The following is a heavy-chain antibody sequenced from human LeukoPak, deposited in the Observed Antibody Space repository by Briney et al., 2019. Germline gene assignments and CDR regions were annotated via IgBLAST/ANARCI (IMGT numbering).Heavy chain of an antibody. V-gene: IGHV1-69*05. CDR1: GGTFSSYA. D-gene: IGHD1-26*01. Sequence: SVKVSCKASGGTFSSYAINWVRQAPGQGLEWMGGIIPIFGTANYAQKFQGRLTITTDESTSTAYMELSSLRSEDTAVYYCARVFARGGEISGSYYYYWGQGTLVTVSS. CDR2: IIPIFGTA. J-gene: IGHJ4*02. CDR3: ARVFARGGEISGSYYYY.